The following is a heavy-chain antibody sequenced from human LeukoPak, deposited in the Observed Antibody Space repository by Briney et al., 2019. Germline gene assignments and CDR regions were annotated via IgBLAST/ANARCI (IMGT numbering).Heavy chain of an antibody. CDR2: ISGNGGST. CDR3: AKGYYDSSGYYYEGFDY. J-gene: IGHJ4*02. D-gene: IGHD3-22*01. CDR1: GFTFSSYA. V-gene: IGHV3-23*01. Sequence: GGSLRLSCAASGFTFSSYAMSWVRQAPGKGLEWVSAISGNGGSTYYADSVKGRFTISRDNSKNTLYLQMNSLRAEDTAVYYCAKGYYDSSGYYYEGFDYWGQGTLVTVSS.